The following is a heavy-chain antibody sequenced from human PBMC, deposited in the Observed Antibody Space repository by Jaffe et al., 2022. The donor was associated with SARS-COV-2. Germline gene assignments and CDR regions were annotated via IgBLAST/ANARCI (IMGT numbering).Heavy chain of an antibody. J-gene: IGHJ4*02. CDR2: ISGSGGST. Sequence: EVQLLESGGGLVQPGGSLRLSCAASGFTFSSYAMSWVRQAPGKGLEWVSAISGSGGSTYYADSVKGRFTISRDNSKNTLFLQMNSLRAEDTAVYYCAKEAVLLWFGETQYYFDYWGQGTLVTVSS. CDR3: AKEAVLLWFGETQYYFDY. V-gene: IGHV3-23*01. D-gene: IGHD3-10*01. CDR1: GFTFSSYA.